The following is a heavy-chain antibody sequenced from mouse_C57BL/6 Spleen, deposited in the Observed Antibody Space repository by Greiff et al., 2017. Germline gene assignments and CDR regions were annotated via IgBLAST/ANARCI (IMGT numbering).Heavy chain of an antibody. Sequence: EVQLQQSGAELVRPGASVKLSCTASGFNIKDYYMHWVKQRPEQGLEWIGRIDPEDGDTEYAPKFQGKATMTADTSSNTAYLQLSSLTSEDTAVYYCTIHGNGNYERSYFDYWGQGTTLTVSS. J-gene: IGHJ2*01. V-gene: IGHV14-1*01. CDR1: GFNIKDYY. CDR3: TIHGNGNYERSYFDY. CDR2: IDPEDGDT. D-gene: IGHD2-1*01.